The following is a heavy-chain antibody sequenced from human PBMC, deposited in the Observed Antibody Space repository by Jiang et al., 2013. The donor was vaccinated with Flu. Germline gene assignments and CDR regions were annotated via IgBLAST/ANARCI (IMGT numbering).Heavy chain of an antibody. CDR1: GFTFDDYA. D-gene: IGHD2-15*01. Sequence: GGGLVQPGRSLRLSCAASGFTFDDYAMHWVRQAPGKGLEWVSGISWNSGSIGYADSVKGRFTISRDNAKNSLYLQMNSLRAEDTALYYCAKDVVAAFSGYNWFDPWGQGTLVTVSS. CDR3: AKDVVAAFSGYNWFDP. V-gene: IGHV3-9*01. J-gene: IGHJ5*02. CDR2: ISWNSGSI.